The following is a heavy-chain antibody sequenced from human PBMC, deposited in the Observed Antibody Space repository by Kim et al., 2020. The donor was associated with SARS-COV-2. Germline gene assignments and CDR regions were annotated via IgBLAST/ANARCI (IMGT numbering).Heavy chain of an antibody. Sequence: SVKVSCKASGGTFSSYAISWVRQAPGQGLEWMGGIIPIFGTANYAQKFQGRVTITADESTSTAYMELSSLRSEDTAVYYCAADRVSWYILGLDYWGQGTLVTVSS. J-gene: IGHJ4*02. CDR1: GGTFSSYA. V-gene: IGHV1-69*13. CDR3: AADRVSWYILGLDY. D-gene: IGHD6-13*01. CDR2: IIPIFGTA.